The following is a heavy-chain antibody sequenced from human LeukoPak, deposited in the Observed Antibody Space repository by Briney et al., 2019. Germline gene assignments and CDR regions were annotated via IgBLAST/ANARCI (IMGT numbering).Heavy chain of an antibody. CDR3: ARDIGAYYDGSGYSPITFDY. Sequence: SVKVSCKASGGTFSSYAISWVRQAPGQGLEWMGRIIPILGIANYAQKFQGRVTITADKSTSTAYMELSSLRSEDTAVYYCARDIGAYYDGSGYSPITFDYWGQGTLVTVSS. CDR2: IIPILGIA. V-gene: IGHV1-69*04. D-gene: IGHD3-22*01. J-gene: IGHJ4*02. CDR1: GGTFSSYA.